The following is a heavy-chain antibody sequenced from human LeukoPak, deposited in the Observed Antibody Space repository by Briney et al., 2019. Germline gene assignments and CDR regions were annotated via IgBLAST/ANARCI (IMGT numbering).Heavy chain of an antibody. J-gene: IGHJ5*02. CDR1: GGSFSGYY. D-gene: IGHD3-3*01. CDR2: INHSGST. CDR3: ARMEVGPHWFDP. Sequence: PSETLSLTWAVYGGSFSGYYWSWIRQPPGKGLEWIGEINHSGSTNYNPSLKSRVTISVDTSKNQFSLKLSSVTAADTAVYYCARMEVGPHWFDPWGQGTLVTVSS. V-gene: IGHV4-34*01.